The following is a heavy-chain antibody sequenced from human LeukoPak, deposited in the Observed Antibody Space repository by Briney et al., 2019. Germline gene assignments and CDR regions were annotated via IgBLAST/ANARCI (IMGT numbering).Heavy chain of an antibody. CDR3: VRGSVIIPD. D-gene: IGHD4-23*01. CDR1: GGSISSSSYY. Sequence: SETLSLTCTVSGGSISSSSYYWGWIRQSPGKGLEWIGEIKDTGRTNYNPSLKSRVTISADTSKNEFSLKLTSVTVADTAVYYCVRGSVIIPDWGQGTLVTVSS. CDR2: IKDTGRT. V-gene: IGHV4-39*02. J-gene: IGHJ4*02.